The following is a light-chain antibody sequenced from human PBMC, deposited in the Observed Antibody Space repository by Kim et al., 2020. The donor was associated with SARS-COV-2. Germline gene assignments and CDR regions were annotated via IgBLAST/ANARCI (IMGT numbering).Light chain of an antibody. V-gene: IGKV1-27*01. J-gene: IGKJ1*01. CDR1: QGISNY. CDR2: AAS. Sequence: ASVGDRVTITCRESQGISNYLAWYQQKPGKVPKLLIYAASALRSGVPSRFSGSGSGTDFTLTITSLQPEDVAVYYCQQSKGAPWTFGHGTKVEIK. CDR3: QQSKGAPWT.